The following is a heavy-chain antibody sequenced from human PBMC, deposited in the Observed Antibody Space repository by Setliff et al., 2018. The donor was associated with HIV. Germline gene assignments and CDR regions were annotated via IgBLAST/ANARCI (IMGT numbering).Heavy chain of an antibody. CDR1: GGTFSNYA. CDR2: IIPIFGTP. D-gene: IGHD5-18*01. J-gene: IGHJ4*02. Sequence: GASVKVSCKASGGTFSNYAISWVRQAPGQGLEWMGGIIPIFGTPNFAPKFQGRVTITADESTKTAYMELSSLRSEDTAVYYCATPLDATMGRDYWGQGTLVTVSS. CDR3: ATPLDATMGRDY. V-gene: IGHV1-69*13.